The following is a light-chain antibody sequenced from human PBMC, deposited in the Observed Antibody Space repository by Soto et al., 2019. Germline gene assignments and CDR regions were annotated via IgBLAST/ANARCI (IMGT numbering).Light chain of an antibody. V-gene: IGLV1-51*01. Sequence: QSVLTQPPSVSAAPGQKVAISCSGSSSNIGTYYVSWYQHVPGAAPKLLIYDNNERPSGIPDRFSGSKSSTSATLGITGLQTEDEADYHCGTWDSSLSAVVFGGGTKVTVL. J-gene: IGLJ2*01. CDR2: DNN. CDR3: GTWDSSLSAVV. CDR1: SSNIGTYY.